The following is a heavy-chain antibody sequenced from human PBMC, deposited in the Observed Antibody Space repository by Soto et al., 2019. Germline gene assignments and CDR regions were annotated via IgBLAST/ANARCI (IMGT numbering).Heavy chain of an antibody. D-gene: IGHD3-3*01. CDR2: LYYSANT. V-gene: IGHV4-39*01. CDR3: VRHVWNGRWAFDI. CDR1: GGSISSNSYC. J-gene: IGHJ3*02. Sequence: PSETLSLTCTVSGGSISSNSYCWGWIRQPPGKGLEWIGSLYYSANTYYNVSLKSRVTISRDTSKNQFSLKLSSVTAADTAVYYCVRHVWNGRWAFDIWGQGTMVTVSS.